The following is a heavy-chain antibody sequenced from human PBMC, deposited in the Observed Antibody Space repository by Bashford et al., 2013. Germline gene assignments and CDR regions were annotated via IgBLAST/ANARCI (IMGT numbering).Heavy chain of an antibody. V-gene: IGHV1-8*01. CDR2: MNPNSGNT. Sequence: WVRQAPGQGLEWMGWMNPNSGNTGYAQKFQGRVTMTRNTSISTAYMELSSLRSEDTAVYYCARDGLLHNYYYYYMDVWGKGTTVTVSS. J-gene: IGHJ6*03. D-gene: IGHD2-15*01. CDR3: ARDGLLHNYYYYYMDV.